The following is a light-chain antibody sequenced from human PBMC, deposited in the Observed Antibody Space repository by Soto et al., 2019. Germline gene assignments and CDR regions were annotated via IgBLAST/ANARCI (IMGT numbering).Light chain of an antibody. CDR2: RAS. V-gene: IGKV1-5*03. J-gene: IGKJ1*01. CDR1: QSISSW. CDR3: QQSYSTPWT. Sequence: DIQMTQSPSTLSASVGDRVTITCRASQSISSWLAWFQQKPGKAPKLLIYRASSLEGGAPSRFSGSGSGTDFTLTISSLQPEDFATYYCQQSYSTPWTFGQGTKVDIK.